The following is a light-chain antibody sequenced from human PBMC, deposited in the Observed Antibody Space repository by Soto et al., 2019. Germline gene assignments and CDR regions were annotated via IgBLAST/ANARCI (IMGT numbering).Light chain of an antibody. CDR3: AAWDDSLNGVA. Sequence: QSVLTQPPSASGTPGQRVTISCSGSSSSIGSNTVNWYQQLPGTRPKVLIYSNSQRPSGVPDRFSGSKSGTSASPGMSGLHSEDEAYYYCAAWDDSLNGVAFGGGTKLTVL. V-gene: IGLV1-44*01. CDR1: SSSIGSNT. CDR2: SNS. J-gene: IGLJ2*01.